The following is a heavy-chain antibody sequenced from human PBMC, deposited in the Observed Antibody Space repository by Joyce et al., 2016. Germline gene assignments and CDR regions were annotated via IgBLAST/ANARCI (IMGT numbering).Heavy chain of an antibody. J-gene: IGHJ4*02. D-gene: IGHD6-13*01. CDR3: TKNAAYYLDF. Sequence: QVHLQESGPGLVEPSGTLSVTCTISSYSVTNDNWWSWVRQSPDKGLEWIGEIHHNGRTTYNPSLKSRVSMSVDKTKNQLSLTLNSVTAADSAIYYCTKNAAYYLDFWGRGTLVTVSS. V-gene: IGHV4-4*02. CDR2: IHHNGRT. CDR1: SYSVTNDNW.